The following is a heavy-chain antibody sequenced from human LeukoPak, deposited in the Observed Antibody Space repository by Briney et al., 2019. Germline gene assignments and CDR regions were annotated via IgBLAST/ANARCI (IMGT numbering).Heavy chain of an antibody. CDR1: GFTFSNAW. D-gene: IGHD4-17*01. Sequence: GGSLRLSCAASGFTFSNAWMSWVRQAPGKGLEWLGRIKSKTDGGTTDYAAPVKGRFTISRDDSKNTLYLQMNSLKTEDTAVYYCTRGTGDYGDYMGGLWGQGTLATVSS. CDR2: IKSKTDGGTT. V-gene: IGHV3-15*01. CDR3: TRGTGDYGDYMGGL. J-gene: IGHJ4*02.